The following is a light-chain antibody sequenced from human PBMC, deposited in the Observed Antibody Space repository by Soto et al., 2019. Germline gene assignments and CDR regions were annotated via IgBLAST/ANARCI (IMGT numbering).Light chain of an antibody. Sequence: QSALTQPPSASGSPGQSVTISCTGTSSDVGGYNYVSWYQQHPGKAPKLMISKVSKRPSGVPDRFSGSKSGNTASLTVSGLQAEDEADYYCSSFAGNNNLVFGGGTKVTVL. CDR3: SSFAGNNNLV. CDR2: KVS. CDR1: SSDVGGYNY. J-gene: IGLJ2*01. V-gene: IGLV2-8*01.